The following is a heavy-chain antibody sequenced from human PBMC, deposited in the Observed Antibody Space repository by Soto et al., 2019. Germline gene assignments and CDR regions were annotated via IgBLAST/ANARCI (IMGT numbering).Heavy chain of an antibody. D-gene: IGHD6-19*01. CDR3: AAPRYSSGWFYYYGTDV. CDR2: IVVGSGNT. J-gene: IGHJ6*02. V-gene: IGHV1-58*01. Sequence: GASVKVCCKASGFTFTSSAVQWVRQARGQRLEWIGWIVVGSGNTNYAQKFQERVTITRDMSTSTAYMELSSLRSEDTAVYYCAAPRYSSGWFYYYGTDVWGQGTKFPVS. CDR1: GFTFTSSA.